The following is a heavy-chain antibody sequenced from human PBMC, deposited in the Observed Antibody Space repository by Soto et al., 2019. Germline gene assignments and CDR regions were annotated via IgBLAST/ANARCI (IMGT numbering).Heavy chain of an antibody. J-gene: IGHJ4*02. CDR2: IIPIFGTA. V-gene: IGHV1-69*13. CDR1: GGTFSSYA. D-gene: IGHD3-22*01. Sequence: SVNVSCKASGGTFSSYAISWLRPPPGQELEWMGGIIPIFGTANYAQKFQGRVTITADESTSTAYMELSSLRPEDTAVYYCATPRYYDSSGLSLGLFDYWGQGTLVTVSS. CDR3: ATPRYYDSSGLSLGLFDY.